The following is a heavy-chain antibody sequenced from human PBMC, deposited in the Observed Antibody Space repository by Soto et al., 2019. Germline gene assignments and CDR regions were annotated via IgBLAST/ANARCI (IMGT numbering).Heavy chain of an antibody. CDR2: VYYRGRS. D-gene: IGHD4-17*01. CDR1: GGSVTNSSYY. CDR3: VRQRTTVTTQAYLDY. J-gene: IGHJ4*01. V-gene: IGHV4-39*01. Sequence: SETLFLTCTVSGGSVTNSSYYWGWIRQSPGKGLEWIGSVYYRGRSYSKSSVKSRVTISVDTSKNRFSLSLNSVTASDTAVYFCVRQRTTVTTQAYLDYWAPGAMVTVS.